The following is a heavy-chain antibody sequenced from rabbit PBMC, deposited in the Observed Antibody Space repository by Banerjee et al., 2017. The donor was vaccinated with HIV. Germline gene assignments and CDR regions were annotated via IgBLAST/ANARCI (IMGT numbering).Heavy chain of an antibody. Sequence: LEESGGGLVKPGGTLTLTCSVSGFSFSSNWICWVRQAPGKGLEWIACIDTNDGDTDYANWPKGRFTISKTSSTTVTLQMTSLTAADTATYFCARDTGSSFSSYGMDLWGPGNPRHRL. V-gene: IGHV1S45*01. CDR1: GFSFSSNW. CDR2: IDTNDGDT. J-gene: IGHJ6*01. CDR3: ARDTGSSFSSYGMDL. D-gene: IGHD8-1*01.